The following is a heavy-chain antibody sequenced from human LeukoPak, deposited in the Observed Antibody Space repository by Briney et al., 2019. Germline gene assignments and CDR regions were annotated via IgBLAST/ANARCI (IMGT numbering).Heavy chain of an antibody. D-gene: IGHD2-15*01. CDR3: ARGYCSGGSCAHDY. CDR1: GFTFSSYE. J-gene: IGHJ4*02. V-gene: IGHV3-48*03. Sequence: PVGSLRLSCAASGFTFSSYEMNWVRQAPGKGLEWVSYISSTGSMIYYADSVTGRFTISRDNAKNSLYLQMNSLRAEDTAVYYCARGYCSGGSCAHDYWGQGTLVTVSS. CDR2: ISSTGSMI.